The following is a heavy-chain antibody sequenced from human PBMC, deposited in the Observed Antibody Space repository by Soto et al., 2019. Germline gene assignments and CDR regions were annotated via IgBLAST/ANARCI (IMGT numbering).Heavy chain of an antibody. Sequence: GGSLRLSCAASGFTVSSYSMSWVRQAPGKGLEWVSSINSSSSYIYDADSVKSRFTISRDNAKISLYLNMNSLRAEDTSVYDCARERWFGELSHADAFDIWGQGTTVTVSS. D-gene: IGHD3-10*01. CDR1: GFTVSSYS. CDR2: INSSSSYI. J-gene: IGHJ3*02. CDR3: ARERWFGELSHADAFDI. V-gene: IGHV3-21*01.